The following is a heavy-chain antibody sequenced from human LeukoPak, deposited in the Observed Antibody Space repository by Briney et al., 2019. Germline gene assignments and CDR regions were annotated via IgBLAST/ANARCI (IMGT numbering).Heavy chain of an antibody. J-gene: IGHJ6*03. CDR1: GFTFSRHV. Sequence: GGSLRLSCAASGFTFSRHVMQWVRQAPGKGLEWVAVISYDGNNRFYADSVKGRFTISRDNSRNTLYLQMNSLSGDDAAVYSCARGGIPTGPYYYFYYMDVWGKETAVTVSS. CDR2: ISYDGNNR. V-gene: IGHV3-30*01. CDR3: ARGGIPTGPYYYFYYMDV. D-gene: IGHD1-14*01.